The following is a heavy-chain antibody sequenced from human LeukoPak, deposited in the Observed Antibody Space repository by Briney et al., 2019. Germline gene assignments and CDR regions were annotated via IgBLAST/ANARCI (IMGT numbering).Heavy chain of an antibody. D-gene: IGHD3-16*01. CDR1: GGSISSSSYY. CDR3: ARVFGLRRYFDL. J-gene: IGHJ2*01. V-gene: IGHV4-39*07. CDR2: IYYSGST. Sequence: SETLSLTCTVSGGSISSSSYYWGWIRQPPGKGLEWIGSIYYSGSTYHNPSLKSRVTISVDTSKNQFSLKLSSVTAADTAVYYCARVFGLRRYFDLWGRGTLVTVSS.